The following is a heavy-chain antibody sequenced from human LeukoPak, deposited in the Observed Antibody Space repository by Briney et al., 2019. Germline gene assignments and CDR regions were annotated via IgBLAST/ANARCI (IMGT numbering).Heavy chain of an antibody. CDR2: INYSGST. J-gene: IGHJ4*02. V-gene: IGHV4-34*01. D-gene: IGHD3-3*01. Sequence: SETLSLTCTVSGGSISSYYWSWIRQPPGKGLEWIGEINYSGSTNYNPSLKSQVTISVDTSKNQFSLRLSSVTAADTAVYYCARGGDFWSGYYDYWGQGTLVTVSS. CDR3: ARGGDFWSGYYDY. CDR1: GGSISSYY.